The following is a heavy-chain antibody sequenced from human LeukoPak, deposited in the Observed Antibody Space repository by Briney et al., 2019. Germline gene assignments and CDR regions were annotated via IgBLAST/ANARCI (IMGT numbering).Heavy chain of an antibody. Sequence: PGGSLRLSCAASGFTFDDYGMSWVRQAPGKGLEWVSGINWNGGSTGYADSVKGRFTISRDNAKNSLYLQMNSLRAEDTAVYYCAKEAFGHYYDSSGYRNDAFDIWGQGTMVTVSS. J-gene: IGHJ3*02. CDR3: AKEAFGHYYDSSGYRNDAFDI. V-gene: IGHV3-20*04. D-gene: IGHD3-22*01. CDR1: GFTFDDYG. CDR2: INWNGGST.